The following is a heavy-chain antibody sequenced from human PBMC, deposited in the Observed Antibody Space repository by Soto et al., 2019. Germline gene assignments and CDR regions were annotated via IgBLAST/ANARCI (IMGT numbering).Heavy chain of an antibody. Sequence: QVQLVESGGGVVQPGRSLRLSCAASGFTFSSYGMHWVRQAPGKGLEWVAVISYDGSNKYYADSVQGRFTISRDNSKNMLYLQMNRLKAEDKAVYYCANERVVVTATPDFDYWGQGTLGTV. CDR2: ISYDGSNK. J-gene: IGHJ4*02. CDR3: ANERVVVTATPDFDY. D-gene: IGHD2-21*02. CDR1: GFTFSSYG. V-gene: IGHV3-30*18.